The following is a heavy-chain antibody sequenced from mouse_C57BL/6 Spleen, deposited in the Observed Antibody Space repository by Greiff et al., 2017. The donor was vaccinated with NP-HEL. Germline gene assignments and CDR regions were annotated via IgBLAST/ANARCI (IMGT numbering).Heavy chain of an antibody. V-gene: IGHV2-2*01. J-gene: IGHJ1*03. CDR2: IWSGGST. CDR3: ARNDYGSSCGYFHV. D-gene: IGHD1-1*01. CDR1: GFSLTSYG. Sequence: QVQLQQSGPGLVQPSQSLSITCTVSGFSLTSYGVHWVRQSPGKGLEWLGVIWSGGSTDYIAAFISRLSISKDNSKSQVFFKMSSLQADDTAIYCCARNDYGSSCGYFHVWGTGATVTVSS.